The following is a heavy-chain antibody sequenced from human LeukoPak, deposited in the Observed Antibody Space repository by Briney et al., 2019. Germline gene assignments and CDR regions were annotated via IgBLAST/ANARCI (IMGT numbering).Heavy chain of an antibody. V-gene: IGHV6-1*01. CDR1: GDSVSSNSAA. J-gene: IGHJ3*01. Sequence: SQTLSLTCAISGDSVSSNSAAWNWIRQSPSRGLEWLGRTYYRSKWYNDYAVSVKSRITISPDTSKNQFSLHLNSVTPEDTAVYYCARGILHTDAFGGFDVWGQGTMVTVSS. CDR3: ARGILHTDAFGGFDV. CDR2: TYYRSKWYN. D-gene: IGHD2/OR15-2a*01.